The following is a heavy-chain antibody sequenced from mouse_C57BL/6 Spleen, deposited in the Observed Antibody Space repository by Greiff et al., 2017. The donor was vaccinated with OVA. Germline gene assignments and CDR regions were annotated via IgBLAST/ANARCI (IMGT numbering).Heavy chain of an antibody. V-gene: IGHV1-26*01. CDR2: INPNNGGT. Sequence: EVQLQQSGPELVKPGASVEISCKASGYTFTDYYMNWVKQSHGKSLEWIGDINPNNGGTSYNQKFKGKATLTVDKSSSTAYMELRSLTSEDSAVYYCARSGDGYPDYWGQGTTLTVSS. D-gene: IGHD2-3*01. J-gene: IGHJ2*01. CDR1: GYTFTDYY. CDR3: ARSGDGYPDY.